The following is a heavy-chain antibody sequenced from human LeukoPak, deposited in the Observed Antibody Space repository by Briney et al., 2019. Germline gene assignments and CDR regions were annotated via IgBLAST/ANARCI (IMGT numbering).Heavy chain of an antibody. D-gene: IGHD3-22*01. CDR1: GYTFTENY. V-gene: IGHV1-2*02. CDR3: ARGKSGYSP. Sequence: ASVKVSCKISGYTFTENYIHWVRQAPGQGLEWMGLINPHTGAANYTQKFQGRVTMTRDTSISTAYMHLSRLKSDDTAVYYCARGKSGYSPWGQGTPVTDSS. J-gene: IGHJ4*02. CDR2: INPHTGAA.